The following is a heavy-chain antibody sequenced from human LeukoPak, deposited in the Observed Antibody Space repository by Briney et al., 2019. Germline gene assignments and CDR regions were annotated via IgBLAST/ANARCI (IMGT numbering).Heavy chain of an antibody. CDR3: AKGLGVGVYEAFDI. V-gene: IGHV3-23*01. D-gene: IGHD3-3*01. CDR1: GFTFSSYA. J-gene: IGHJ3*02. CDR2: ISGSGGST. Sequence: GGSLRLSCAASGFTFSSYAMSWVRQAPGKGLEWVSTISGSGGSTYYADSVKGRFTISRDDSKNTLYLQMNSLRAEDTAVYYCAKGLGVGVYEAFDIWGQGTMVTVSS.